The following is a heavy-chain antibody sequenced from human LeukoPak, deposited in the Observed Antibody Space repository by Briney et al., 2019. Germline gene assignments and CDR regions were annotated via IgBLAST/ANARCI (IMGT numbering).Heavy chain of an antibody. CDR1: GGPISSYY. V-gene: IGHV4-59*08. CDR2: IYYSGST. J-gene: IGHJ4*02. Sequence: SETLSLTCTVSGGPISSYYWSWIRQPPGKGLEWIGYIYYSGSTNYNPSLKSRVTISVDTSKNQFSLKLSSVTAADTAVYYCARLGITSNMIYYFDYWGQGTLVTVSS. CDR3: ARLGITSNMIYYFDY. D-gene: IGHD3-16*01.